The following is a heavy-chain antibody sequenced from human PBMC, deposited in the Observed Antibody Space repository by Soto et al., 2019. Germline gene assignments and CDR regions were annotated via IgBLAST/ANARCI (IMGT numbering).Heavy chain of an antibody. V-gene: IGHV4-39*01. D-gene: IGHD3-3*01. CDR2: VYYNGFT. CDR3: ARQDDFWSGSNWFDP. Sequence: SETLSLTCTVPGGSITNTNYYWGWIRQPPGKGLEWIGNVYYNGFTYYNPSLKSRVTMFVDTSKNHFSLKMTSVTAADTAVYYCARQDDFWSGSNWFDPWGQGTLVTVSS. CDR1: GGSITNTNYY. J-gene: IGHJ5*02.